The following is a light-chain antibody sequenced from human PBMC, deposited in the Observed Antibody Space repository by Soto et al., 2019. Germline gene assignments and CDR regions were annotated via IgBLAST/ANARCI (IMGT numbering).Light chain of an antibody. CDR1: ISDVGSSNL. CDR3: CSYSTSNTHNYV. Sequence: QSALTQPASVSGSPGQSITISCAGSISDVGSSNLVSWYQQHPGKVPKLIIYEGNRRPSGVSSRFSGSNSGKTASLTISGLQAEDEADYYCCSYSTSNTHNYVFGTGTKLTVL. CDR2: EGN. J-gene: IGLJ1*01. V-gene: IGLV2-14*02.